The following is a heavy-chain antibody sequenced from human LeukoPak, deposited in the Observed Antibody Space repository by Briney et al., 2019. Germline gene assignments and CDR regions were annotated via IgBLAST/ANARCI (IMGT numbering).Heavy chain of an antibody. Sequence: GGSLRLSCAASGVTFSSYAMSWVRQAPGEGLEWVSAISGNGGYTYYAESVKGRFTISRDNSKNTLYLQMNSPTTEDTAVYYCATLGYCTSSSCTGDRYYWGQGTLVTVSS. J-gene: IGHJ4*02. CDR3: ATLGYCTSSSCTGDRYY. V-gene: IGHV3-23*01. CDR1: GVTFSSYA. CDR2: ISGNGGYT. D-gene: IGHD2-2*01.